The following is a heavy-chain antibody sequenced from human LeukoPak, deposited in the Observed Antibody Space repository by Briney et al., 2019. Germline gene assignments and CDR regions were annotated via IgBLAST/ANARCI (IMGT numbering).Heavy chain of an antibody. CDR3: ARVLRYCSGGNCYSGGLGYMDV. Sequence: ASVKVSCKASGGTFSSYAISWVRQAPGQGLEWMGWISAYNGNTNYAQKLQGRVTMTTDTSTSTAYMELRSLRSDDTAVYYCARVLRYCSGGNCYSGGLGYMDVWGKGTTVTISS. V-gene: IGHV1-18*01. D-gene: IGHD2-15*01. J-gene: IGHJ6*03. CDR1: GGTFSSYA. CDR2: ISAYNGNT.